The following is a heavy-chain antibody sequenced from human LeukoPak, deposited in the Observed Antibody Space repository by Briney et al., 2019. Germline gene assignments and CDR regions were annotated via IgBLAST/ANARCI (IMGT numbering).Heavy chain of an antibody. V-gene: IGHV3-30*04. CDR1: GFTFTNFA. CDR3: AELGITMIGGV. CDR2: IAFDGSEK. Sequence: GGSLRLSCVASGFTFTNFALHWVRQAPGKGVEWVALIAFDGSEKYYADSVKGRFTISRDNAKNSLYLQMNSLRAEDTAVYYCAELGITMIGGVWGKGTTVTISS. J-gene: IGHJ6*04. D-gene: IGHD3-10*02.